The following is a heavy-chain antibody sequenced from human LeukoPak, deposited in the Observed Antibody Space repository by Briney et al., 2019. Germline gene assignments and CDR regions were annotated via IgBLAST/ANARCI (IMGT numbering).Heavy chain of an antibody. D-gene: IGHD3-10*01. J-gene: IGHJ4*02. CDR2: ISGYNGNT. V-gene: IGHV1-18*01. CDR1: GYTFTSYA. CDR3: ARLLLWFGELLPVYFDY. Sequence: ASVKVSCKASGYTFTSYAISSLRQAPGQGLEWMGWISGYNGNTNYAQKLQGRVTMTTDTSTNTAYMELRSLRSDDTAVYNCARLLLWFGELLPVYFDYWGQGTLVTVSS.